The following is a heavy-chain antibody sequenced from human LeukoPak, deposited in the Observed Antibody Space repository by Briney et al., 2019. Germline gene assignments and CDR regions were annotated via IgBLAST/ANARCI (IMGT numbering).Heavy chain of an antibody. J-gene: IGHJ4*02. D-gene: IGHD2-2*01. V-gene: IGHV4-34*01. CDR2: INHSGST. Sequence: PSEILSLTCAVYGGSFSGYYWSWIRQPPGKGLEWIGEINHSGSTNYNPSLKSRVTISVDTSKNQFSLKLSSVTAADTAVYYCARYCSSTSCPAGFDYWGQGTLVTVSS. CDR3: ARYCSSTSCPAGFDY. CDR1: GGSFSGYY.